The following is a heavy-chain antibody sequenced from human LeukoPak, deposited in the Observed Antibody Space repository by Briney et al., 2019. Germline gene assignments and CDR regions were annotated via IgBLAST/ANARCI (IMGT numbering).Heavy chain of an antibody. CDR3: ARDHLSRGYSYGYDY. J-gene: IGHJ4*02. CDR1: GGSISSYY. Sequence: KPSETLSLTCTVSGGSISSYYWSWIRQPPGKGLEWIGYIYYSGSTNYNPSLKSRVTISVDTSKNQFSLKLSSVTAADTAVYYCARDHLSRGYSYGYDYWGQGTLVTVSS. V-gene: IGHV4-59*01. D-gene: IGHD5-18*01. CDR2: IYYSGST.